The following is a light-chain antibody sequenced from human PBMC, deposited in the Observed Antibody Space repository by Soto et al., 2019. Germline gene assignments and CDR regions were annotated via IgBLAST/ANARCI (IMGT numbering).Light chain of an antibody. Sequence: DIQMTQSPSSLSASVGDRVTITCRASQSISKYLNWYQQKPGKAPKLLMFAASSLQSGVPSRFSGGGSGTDFTLTISSLQPEDFATYYCQQSYSTPRTCGQGTKVEIK. CDR2: AAS. CDR1: QSISKY. CDR3: QQSYSTPRT. J-gene: IGKJ1*01. V-gene: IGKV1-39*01.